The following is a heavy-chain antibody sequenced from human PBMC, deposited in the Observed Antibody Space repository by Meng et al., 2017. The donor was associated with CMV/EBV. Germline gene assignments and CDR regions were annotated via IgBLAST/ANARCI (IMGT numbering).Heavy chain of an antibody. CDR1: GGTFSSYA. CDR3: ARAPIVVVPAAVPYYYYGMDV. J-gene: IGHJ6*02. D-gene: IGHD2-2*01. Sequence: SVKVSCKASGGTFSSYAISWVRQAPGQGLEWMGGIIPIFGTANYAQKFQGRVTITTDESTSTAYMELSSLRSEDTAVYYCARAPIVVVPAAVPYYYYGMDVWGQGTTVTV. CDR2: IIPIFGTA. V-gene: IGHV1-69*05.